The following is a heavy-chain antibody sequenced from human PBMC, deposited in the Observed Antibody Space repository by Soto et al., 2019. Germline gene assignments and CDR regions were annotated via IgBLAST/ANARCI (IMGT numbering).Heavy chain of an antibody. V-gene: IGHV1-18*01. J-gene: IGHJ3*02. D-gene: IGHD2-21*02. CDR2: ISGNNGNT. CDR1: GYNFNNYG. CDR3: VRRVVTTLDDDFAI. Sequence: QVQLVQSGPEVKKPGASVTLSCKASGYNFNNYGISWVRQAPGQGREWMGWISGNNGNTKYGQKFQGRVSLTTDSSTSTAYMEMRSLRSDDTADYYCVRRVVTTLDDDFAIWGPGTRVTVSS.